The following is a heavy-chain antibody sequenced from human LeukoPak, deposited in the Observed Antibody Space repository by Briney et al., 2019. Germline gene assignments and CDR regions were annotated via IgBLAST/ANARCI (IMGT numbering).Heavy chain of an antibody. J-gene: IGHJ4*02. Sequence: GESLKSSCKGSGYSFTNNWITWVRQMPGKGLEWMGRIDPSDSDTTYSPSFQGHVSISVDKSISTAFLQWSSLKASDTAMYYCARLGNTGWATNFDYWGQGTLVIVSS. CDR2: IDPSDSDT. D-gene: IGHD5-24*01. CDR3: ARLGNTGWATNFDY. V-gene: IGHV5-10-1*01. CDR1: GYSFTNNW.